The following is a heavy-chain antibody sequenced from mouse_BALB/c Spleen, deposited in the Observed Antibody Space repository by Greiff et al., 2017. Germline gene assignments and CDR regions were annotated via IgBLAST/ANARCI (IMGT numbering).Heavy chain of an antibody. CDR3: ASRLGSSLYYAMDY. CDR1: GFNIKDTY. D-gene: IGHD1-1*01. CDR2: IDPANGNT. Sequence: EVQLVESGAELVKPGASVKLSCTASGFNIKDTYMHWVKQRPEQGLEWIGRIDPANGNTKYDPKFQGKATITADTSSNTAYLQLSSLTSEDTAVYYCASRLGSSLYYAMDYWGQGTSVTVSS. J-gene: IGHJ4*01. V-gene: IGHV14-3*02.